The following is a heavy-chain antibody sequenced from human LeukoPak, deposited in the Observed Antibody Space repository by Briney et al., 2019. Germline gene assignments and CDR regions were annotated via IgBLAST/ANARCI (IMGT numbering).Heavy chain of an antibody. CDR1: GYTLTSNY. D-gene: IGHD2-21*02. V-gene: IGHV1-46*03. CDR2: INPSGGST. CDR3: AKGRNDFFAYYYYLDV. J-gene: IGHJ6*03. Sequence: GASVKVSCKASGYTLTSNYIHWVRQAPGQGLEWMGIINPSGGSTTYAQKFQGRVTMTRDTSTSTVYMALTSLRSEDTAVYYCAKGRNDFFAYYYYLDVWGKGTTVTVSS.